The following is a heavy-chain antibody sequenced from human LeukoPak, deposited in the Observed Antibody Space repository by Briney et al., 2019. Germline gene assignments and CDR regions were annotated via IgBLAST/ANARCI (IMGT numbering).Heavy chain of an antibody. V-gene: IGHV1-2*02. CDR3: ARDLGWFGEIYAFDI. D-gene: IGHD3-10*01. Sequence: ASVKVSCKASGYTFTGYYMHWVRQAPGQGLEWMGWINPNSGGTNYAQKLQGRVTMTTDTSTSTAYMELRSLRSDDTAVYYCARDLGWFGEIYAFDIWGQGTMVTVSS. J-gene: IGHJ3*02. CDR1: GYTFTGYY. CDR2: INPNSGGT.